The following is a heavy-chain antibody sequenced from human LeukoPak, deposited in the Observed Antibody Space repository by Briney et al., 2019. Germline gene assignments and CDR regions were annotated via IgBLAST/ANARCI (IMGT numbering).Heavy chain of an antibody. CDR3: AIGLFEEQQPY. CDR1: GFTFSSYE. Sequence: PEGSLRLSCAASGFTFSSYEMNWVRQAPGKGLEWVSYISSSGTTIYYADSVKGRFTISRDNAKNSLYLQMNSLRAEDTAVYYCAIGLFEEQQPYWGQGTLVTVSS. J-gene: IGHJ4*02. CDR2: ISSSGTTI. V-gene: IGHV3-48*03. D-gene: IGHD6-13*01.